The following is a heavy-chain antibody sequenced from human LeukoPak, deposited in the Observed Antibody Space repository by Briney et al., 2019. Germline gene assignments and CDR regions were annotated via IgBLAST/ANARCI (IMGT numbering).Heavy chain of an antibody. CDR1: GYTFTDYY. CDR3: ATIAQRYNWKTGGFDP. D-gene: IGHD1-20*01. J-gene: IGHJ5*02. Sequence: GATVKISCKVSGYTFTDYYMHWVQQAPGKGLEWMGLVDPEDGETIYAEKFQGRVTITADTSTDTAYMVLSSLRSEDTAVYYCATIAQRYNWKTGGFDPWGQGTLVTVSS. V-gene: IGHV1-69-2*01. CDR2: VDPEDGET.